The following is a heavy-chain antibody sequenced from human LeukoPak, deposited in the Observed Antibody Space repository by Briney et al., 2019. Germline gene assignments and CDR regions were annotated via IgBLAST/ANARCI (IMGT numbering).Heavy chain of an antibody. Sequence: ASVKVSCKASGYTFTGYYIHWVRQAPGQGLEWMGWINPNSGGTNYAQKFQGRVTMTRDTSISTAYMELSRLRSDDTAVYYCAKDGPWEQLVPYYYYYMDVWGRGTTVTVSS. CDR3: AKDGPWEQLVPYYYYYMDV. CDR1: GYTFTGYY. V-gene: IGHV1-2*02. D-gene: IGHD6-13*01. J-gene: IGHJ6*03. CDR2: INPNSGGT.